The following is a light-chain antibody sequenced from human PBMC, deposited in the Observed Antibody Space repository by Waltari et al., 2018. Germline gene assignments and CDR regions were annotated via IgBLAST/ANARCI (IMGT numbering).Light chain of an antibody. CDR1: SSDVGGYNH. J-gene: IGLJ2*01. Sequence: QSALTQSASVSGSPGQSTTISCTGTSSDVGGYNHVSWYLQHPGKAPKLMINDVTNRPSGVSNLSSGSKAGNTASLTTSGHQAEDEADYYCSSYTSSSALVFGGGTKLTVL. CDR3: SSYTSSSALV. V-gene: IGLV2-14*03. CDR2: DVT.